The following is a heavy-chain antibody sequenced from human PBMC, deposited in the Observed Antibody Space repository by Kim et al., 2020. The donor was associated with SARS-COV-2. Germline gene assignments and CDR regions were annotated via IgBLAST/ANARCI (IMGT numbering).Heavy chain of an antibody. Sequence: SVKVSCKASGGTFSSYAISWVRQAPGQGLEWMGGIIPIFGTANYAQKFQGRVTITADESTSTAYMELSSLRSEDTAVYYCARDPYYYDSSGEDYYYGMDVWGQGTTVTVSS. CDR3: ARDPYYYDSSGEDYYYGMDV. D-gene: IGHD3-22*01. CDR1: GGTFSSYA. V-gene: IGHV1-69*13. CDR2: IIPIFGTA. J-gene: IGHJ6*02.